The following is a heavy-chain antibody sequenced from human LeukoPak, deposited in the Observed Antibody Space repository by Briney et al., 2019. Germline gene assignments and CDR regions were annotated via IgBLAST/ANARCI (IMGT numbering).Heavy chain of an antibody. CDR1: EYTLTELS. J-gene: IGHJ4*02. D-gene: IGHD3-10*01. CDR3: ATRKLYGSGSLELVDY. CDR2: FDPEDGET. V-gene: IGHV1-24*01. Sequence: GASVKVSCKVSEYTLTELSMHWVRQAPGKGLEWMGGFDPEDGETIYAQKFQGRVTMTEDTSTDTAYMELSSLRSEDTAVYYCATRKLYGSGSLELVDYWGQGTLVTVSS.